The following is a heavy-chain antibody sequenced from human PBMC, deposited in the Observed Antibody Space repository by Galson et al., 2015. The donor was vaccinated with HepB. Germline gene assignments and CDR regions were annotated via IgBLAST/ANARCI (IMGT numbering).Heavy chain of an antibody. CDR1: GYSFSHYW. D-gene: IGHD3-22*01. V-gene: IGHV5-51*01. CDR3: TRGYYYATSGFGSGGEYFQH. Sequence: QSGAEVKKPGESLKISCKGHGYSFSHYWIGWVRQMPGKGLEWMGIIYPADSDTRYSPSFQGQVTISADKSISAAYLQWSSLKASDTAMYYCTRGYYYATSGFGSGGEYFQHWGQGTLVTVSS. J-gene: IGHJ1*01. CDR2: IYPADSDT.